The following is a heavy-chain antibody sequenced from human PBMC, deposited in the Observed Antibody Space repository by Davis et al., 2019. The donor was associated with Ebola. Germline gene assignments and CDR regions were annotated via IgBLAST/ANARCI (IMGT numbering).Heavy chain of an antibody. Sequence: MPSETLSLTCAVNGGFYSGYFWSWLRQPPGKGLEWIGYIYYSGSTNYNPSLKSRVTISVDTSKNQFSLKLSSVTAADTAVYYCAVRVRWINYWGQGTLVTVSS. CDR3: AVRVRWINY. J-gene: IGHJ4*02. V-gene: IGHV4-59*12. CDR1: GGFYSGYF. D-gene: IGHD4-23*01. CDR2: IYYSGST.